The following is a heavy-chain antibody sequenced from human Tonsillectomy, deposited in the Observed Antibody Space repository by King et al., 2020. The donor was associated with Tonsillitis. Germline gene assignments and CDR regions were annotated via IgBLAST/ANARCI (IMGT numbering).Heavy chain of an antibody. CDR2: IKSKTDGGTT. D-gene: IGHD6-13*01. Sequence: VQLVESGGGLVKPGGSLRLSCAASGFTFSNAWMSWVRQAPGKGLEWVGRIKSKTDGGTTYNAAPVKGRFNISRDDSKNTLYLEMNSLKTENTAVYYCTTDDILAAAGMIWGPGTLVIVSS. J-gene: IGHJ4*02. CDR3: TTDDILAAAGMI. CDR1: GFTFSNAW. V-gene: IGHV3-15*01.